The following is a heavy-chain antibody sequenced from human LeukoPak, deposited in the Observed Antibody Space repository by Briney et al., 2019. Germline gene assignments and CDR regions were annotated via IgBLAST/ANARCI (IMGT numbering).Heavy chain of an antibody. V-gene: IGHV3-74*01. Sequence: PGGSLRLSCSASGFAFSSYWMHWVRQLPGKGLVLVSRINIDGSIITYADSVKGRFTISGDTAKDPLYVQMNTLRAEDTAAYYCARELRDYWYFDLWGRGTLVTVSS. CDR3: ARELRDYWYFDL. J-gene: IGHJ2*01. CDR1: GFAFSSYW. CDR2: INIDGSII.